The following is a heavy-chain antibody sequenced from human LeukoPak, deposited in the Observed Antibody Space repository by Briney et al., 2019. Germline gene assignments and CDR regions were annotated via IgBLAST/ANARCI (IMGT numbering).Heavy chain of an antibody. J-gene: IGHJ4*02. CDR2: ISGSAHKI. Sequence: SGGSLRLSCVASGITFSNYAVSWVRQAPEKGLDWVSVISGSAHKIRYADSVKGRFTISRDNSENIVYLQMNNLRVEDTAVYYCAGRRTGHSSGYGHWGRGTLVTVSS. D-gene: IGHD5-18*01. CDR3: AGRRTGHSSGYGH. CDR1: GITFSNYA. V-gene: IGHV3-23*01.